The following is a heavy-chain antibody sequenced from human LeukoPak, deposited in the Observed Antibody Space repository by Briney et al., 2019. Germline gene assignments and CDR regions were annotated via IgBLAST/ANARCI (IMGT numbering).Heavy chain of an antibody. J-gene: IGHJ5*02. CDR1: GHTFTGYD. CDR3: AAVGATGWFDP. CDR2: MNPNSGNT. V-gene: IGHV1-8*01. Sequence: ASVKVSCKASGHTFTGYDINWVRQATGQGLEWMGWMNPNSGNTGYAQKFQGRVTMTRNTSISTAYMELSSLRSEDTAVYYCAAVGATGWFDPWGQGTLVTVSS. D-gene: IGHD1-26*01.